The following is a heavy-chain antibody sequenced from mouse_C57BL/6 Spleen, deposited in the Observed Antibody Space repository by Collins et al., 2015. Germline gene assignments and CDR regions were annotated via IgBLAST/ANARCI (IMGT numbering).Heavy chain of an antibody. D-gene: IGHD2-4*01. Sequence: KASGYTFTSYWMHWVKQRPGRGLEWIGRIDPNSGGTKYNEKFKRKATLTVDKPSSTAYMQLSSLTSEDSAVYYCARYDYDGDYAMDYWGQGTSVTVSS. V-gene: IGHV1-72*01. CDR3: ARYDYDGDYAMDY. CDR1: GYTFTSYW. CDR2: IDPNSGGT. J-gene: IGHJ4*01.